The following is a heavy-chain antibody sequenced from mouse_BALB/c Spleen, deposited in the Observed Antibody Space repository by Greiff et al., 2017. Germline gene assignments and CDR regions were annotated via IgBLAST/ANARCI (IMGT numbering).Heavy chain of an antibody. CDR2: IWSGGST. CDR1: GFSLTTYG. CDR3: ASPYDYDAAWFAY. J-gene: IGHJ3*01. Sequence: VQVVESGPGLVQPSQSLSITCTVSGFSLTTYGVHWVRQSPGKGLEWLGVIWSGGSTDYNAAFISRLSISKDNSKSQVFFKMNSLQTNDTAIYYCASPYDYDAAWFAYWGQGTLVTVSA. V-gene: IGHV2-2*02. D-gene: IGHD2-4*01.